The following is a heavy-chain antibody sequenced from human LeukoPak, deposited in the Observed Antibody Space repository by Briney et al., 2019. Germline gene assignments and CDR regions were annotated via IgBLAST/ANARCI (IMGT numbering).Heavy chain of an antibody. Sequence: ASVKVSCKASGGTFSSYAISWVRQAPGQGLEWMGGIIPIFGTANYAQKFQGRVTITTDESTSTAYMELSSLRSEDTAVYYCAREREAGDGYNYRWFDPWGQGTLVTVSS. J-gene: IGHJ5*02. CDR3: AREREAGDGYNYRWFDP. V-gene: IGHV1-69*05. D-gene: IGHD5-24*01. CDR2: IIPIFGTA. CDR1: GGTFSSYA.